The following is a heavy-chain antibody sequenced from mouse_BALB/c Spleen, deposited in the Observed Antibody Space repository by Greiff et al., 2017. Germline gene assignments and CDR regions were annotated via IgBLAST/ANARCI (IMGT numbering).Heavy chain of an antibody. CDR2: IYPGSGNT. Sequence: VKLMESGAELARPGASVKLSCKASGYTFTDYYINWVKQRTGQGLEWIGEIYPGSGNTYYNEKFKGKATLTADKSSSTAYMQLSSLTSEDSAVYFCARRGTLYAMDYWGQGTSVTVSS. CDR3: ARRGTLYAMDY. V-gene: IGHV1-77*01. D-gene: IGHD3-3*01. CDR1: GYTFTDYY. J-gene: IGHJ4*01.